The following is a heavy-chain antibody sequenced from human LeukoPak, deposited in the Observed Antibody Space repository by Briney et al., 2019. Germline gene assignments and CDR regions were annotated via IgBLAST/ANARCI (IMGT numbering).Heavy chain of an antibody. CDR2: ISGSGGST. CDR1: GFTFSSYA. CDR3: AKSSLPMVRGAPHFDY. J-gene: IGHJ4*02. Sequence: PGGSLRLSCAASGFTFSSYAMSWVRQAPGKGLEWVSAISGSGGSTYYADSVKGRFTISRDNAKNSLYLQMNSLRAEDTALYYCAKSSLPMVRGAPHFDYWGQGTLVTVSS. V-gene: IGHV3-23*01. D-gene: IGHD3-10*01.